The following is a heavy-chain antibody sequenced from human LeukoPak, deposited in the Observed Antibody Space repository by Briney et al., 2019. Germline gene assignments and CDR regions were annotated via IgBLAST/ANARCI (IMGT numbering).Heavy chain of an antibody. J-gene: IGHJ3*02. D-gene: IGHD6-13*01. V-gene: IGHV3-23*01. CDR2: ISGSGGST. CDR1: GFTFSDYY. Sequence: GGSLRLSCAASGFTFSDYYMSWIRQAPGKGLEWVSAISGSGGSTYYADSVKGRFTISRDNSKNTLYLQMNSLRAEDTAVYYCAKGYSSSWYFDDAFDIWGQGTMVTVSS. CDR3: AKGYSSSWYFDDAFDI.